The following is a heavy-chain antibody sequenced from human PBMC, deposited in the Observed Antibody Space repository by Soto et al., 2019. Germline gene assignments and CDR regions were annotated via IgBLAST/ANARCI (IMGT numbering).Heavy chain of an antibody. J-gene: IGHJ5*02. CDR1: GYTFTSYA. Sequence: ASVKVSCKASGYTFTSYAMHWVRQAPGQRLEWMGWINAGNGNTKYSQKFQGRVTITRDTSASTAYMELSSLRSEDTAVYYCARVCGGRMGGVAQQLVGNNWFDPWGQGTLVTVS. V-gene: IGHV1-3*01. CDR3: ARVCGGRMGGVAQQLVGNNWFDP. CDR2: INAGNGNT. D-gene: IGHD6-13*01.